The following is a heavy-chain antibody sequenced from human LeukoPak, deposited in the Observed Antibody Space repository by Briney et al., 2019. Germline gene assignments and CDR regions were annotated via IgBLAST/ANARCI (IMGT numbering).Heavy chain of an antibody. J-gene: IGHJ4*02. CDR1: GGTFSNYA. Sequence: SVEVSCKASGGTFSNYAINWVRQAPGQGLEWMGGIIPMFGKANYAQKFQGRVTITADESTRTAYMELSSLRSEDTAVYYCARGWLAETTVVTPYNYWGRGTLVSVSS. CDR2: IIPMFGKA. CDR3: ARGWLAETTVVTPYNY. V-gene: IGHV1-69*13. D-gene: IGHD4-23*01.